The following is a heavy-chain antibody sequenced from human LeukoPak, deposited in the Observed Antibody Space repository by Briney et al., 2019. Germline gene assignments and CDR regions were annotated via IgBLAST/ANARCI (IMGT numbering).Heavy chain of an antibody. CDR2: ISGSGGST. Sequence: PGGSLRLSCAASGFTFSSYAMSWVRQAPGKGLEWVSAISGSGGSTYYADSVKGRFTISRDNSKNTLYLQMNSLRAEDTAVYYCAKDQGVSGWSDWFDPWGQGTLVTVSS. CDR1: GFTFSSYA. J-gene: IGHJ5*02. V-gene: IGHV3-23*01. CDR3: AKDQGVSGWSDWFDP. D-gene: IGHD6-19*01.